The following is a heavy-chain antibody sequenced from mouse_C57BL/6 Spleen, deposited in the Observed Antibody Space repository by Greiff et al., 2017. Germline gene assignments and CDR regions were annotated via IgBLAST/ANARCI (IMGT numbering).Heavy chain of an antibody. D-gene: IGHD2-1*01. CDR1: GYSFTGYF. J-gene: IGHJ1*03. V-gene: IGHV1-20*01. Sequence: VQLQESGPELVKPGASVKISCKASGYSFTGYFMNWVMQSHGKSLEWIGRINPYNGDTFYNQKFKGKATLTVDKSSSTAHMELRSLTSEDSAVYYCARHGNYDWYYDGWGTGTTVTVSS. CDR2: INPYNGDT. CDR3: ARHGNYDWYYDG.